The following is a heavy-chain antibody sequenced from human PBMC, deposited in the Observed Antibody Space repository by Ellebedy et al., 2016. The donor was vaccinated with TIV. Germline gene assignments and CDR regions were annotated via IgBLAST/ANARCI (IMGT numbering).Heavy chain of an antibody. CDR2: ISAGGDTI. J-gene: IGHJ5*02. D-gene: IGHD2-2*01. Sequence: GGSLRLSCAASGFTFSSDSMNWVRQAPGKGLEWVSYISAGGDTIYYADSVKGRFTISRDNAKNSLSLLMNSLRAEDTAVYYCARDARFIDQQHNWFDPWGQGTLVTVSS. CDR1: GFTFSSDS. V-gene: IGHV3-48*04. CDR3: ARDARFIDQQHNWFDP.